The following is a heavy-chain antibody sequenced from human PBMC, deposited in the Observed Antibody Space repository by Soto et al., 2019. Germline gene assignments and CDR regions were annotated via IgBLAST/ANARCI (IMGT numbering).Heavy chain of an antibody. J-gene: IGHJ4*02. CDR3: ARDKITGLFDY. CDR2: INHSGST. V-gene: IGHV4-34*01. Sequence: SETLSLTSADYGGSFTVHSWTGIRQPPGTGLEWIGEINHSGSTNYNPSLKSRVTISVDTSKNQFSLKLTSVTAADTAVYYCARDKITGLFDYWGQG. CDR1: GGSFTVHS. D-gene: IGHD2-8*02.